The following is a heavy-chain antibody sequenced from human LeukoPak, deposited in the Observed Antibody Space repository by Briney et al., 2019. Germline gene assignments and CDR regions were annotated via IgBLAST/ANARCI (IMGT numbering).Heavy chain of an antibody. CDR1: EFTFSDYW. Sequence: GGSLRLSCAASEFTFSDYWMSWVRQAPGKGLEWVANINYDGGETYYVDSVRGRFTISRDNAKNSLYLQMNSLRAEDTAIYYCARDLPDDILTGYYSGLGYWGQGTLVTVSS. J-gene: IGHJ4*02. CDR2: INYDGGET. CDR3: ARDLPDDILTGYYSGLGY. D-gene: IGHD3-9*01. V-gene: IGHV3-7*03.